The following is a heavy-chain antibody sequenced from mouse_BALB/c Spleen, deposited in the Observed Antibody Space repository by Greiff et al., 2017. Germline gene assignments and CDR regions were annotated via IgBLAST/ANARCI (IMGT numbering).Heavy chain of an antibody. CDR3: ASLLLRYWYFDV. CDR2: INSNGGST. CDR1: GFTFSSYG. V-gene: IGHV5-6-3*01. Sequence: EVKVVESGGGLVQPGGSLKLSCAASGFTFSSYGMSWVRQTPDKRLELVATINSNGGSTYYPDSVKGRFTISRDNAKNTLYLQMSSLKSEDTAMYYCASLLLRYWYFDVWGAGTTVTVSS. J-gene: IGHJ1*01. D-gene: IGHD1-1*01.